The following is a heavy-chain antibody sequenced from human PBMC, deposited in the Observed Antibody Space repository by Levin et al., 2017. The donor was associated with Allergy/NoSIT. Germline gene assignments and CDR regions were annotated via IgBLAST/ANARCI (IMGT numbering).Heavy chain of an antibody. V-gene: IGHV3-74*01. CDR3: TRDRYASGNDY. D-gene: IGHD6-19*01. J-gene: IGHJ4*02. Sequence: GGSLRLSCAASGFTFNSYWMHWVRQVPGKGLVWVSRINSDGSITNYADSVKGRFTISRDNAKNTLYLQMNSLRAEDTAVYFCTRDRYASGNDYWGQGTLVTVSS. CDR1: GFTFNSYW. CDR2: INSDGSIT.